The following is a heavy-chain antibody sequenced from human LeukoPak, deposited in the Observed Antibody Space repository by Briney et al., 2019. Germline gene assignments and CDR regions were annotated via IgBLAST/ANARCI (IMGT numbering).Heavy chain of an antibody. V-gene: IGHV4-39*01. D-gene: IGHD3-22*01. CDR3: ARQHPIYDSSGYDDY. Sequence: SETLSLTCTVSGGSISSSTYYWGWLRQPPGKGLERIGSIYYSGSTYYNPSLKSRVSISVDTSKNQFSLKLSSVTAADTAVYYCARQHPIYDSSGYDDYWGQGTLVTVSS. J-gene: IGHJ4*02. CDR1: GGSISSSTYY. CDR2: IYYSGST.